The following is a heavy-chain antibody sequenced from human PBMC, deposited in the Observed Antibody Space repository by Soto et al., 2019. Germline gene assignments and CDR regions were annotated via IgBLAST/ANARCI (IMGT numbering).Heavy chain of an antibody. V-gene: IGHV3-33*01. CDR1: GFTFSSYG. J-gene: IGHJ3*02. CDR2: IWYDGSNK. CDR3: ARDDCSGGSCYPDAFDI. Sequence: ESGGGVVQPGRSLRLSCAASGFTFSSYGMHWVRQAPGKGLEWVAVIWYDGSNKYYADSVKGRFTISRDNSKNTLYLQMNSLRAVDTAVYYCARDDCSGGSCYPDAFDIWGQGTMVTVSS. D-gene: IGHD2-15*01.